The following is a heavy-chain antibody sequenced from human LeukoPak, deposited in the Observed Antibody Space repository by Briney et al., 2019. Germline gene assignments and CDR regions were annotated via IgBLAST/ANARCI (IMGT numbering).Heavy chain of an antibody. V-gene: IGHV3-23*01. D-gene: IGHD6-19*01. J-gene: IGHJ4*02. CDR2: ISGGGGNT. CDR1: GFTFSSYG. CDR3: AKCDSPVAGDYFDY. Sequence: GGSLRLSCAASGFTFSSYGMNWVRQDPGKGLEWMSGISGGGGNTYYADSVKGRFTISRDNSKNTLYLQMNSLRAEDTAVYYCAKCDSPVAGDYFDYWGQGTLVTVSS.